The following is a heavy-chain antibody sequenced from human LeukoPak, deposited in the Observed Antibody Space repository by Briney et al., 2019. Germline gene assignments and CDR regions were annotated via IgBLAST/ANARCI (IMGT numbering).Heavy chain of an antibody. D-gene: IGHD2-2*01. V-gene: IGHV3-23*01. CDR1: GFTFSSYA. J-gene: IGHJ4*02. CDR3: AKLGYCSSTSCGGFDY. CDR2: ISGSGGST. Sequence: GGSLRLSCAASGFTFSSYAMSWVRQAPGKGLEWVSTISGSGGSTYYADSVKGRFTISGDNSKNTLYLQMNSLRAEDTAVYYCAKLGYCSSTSCGGFDYWGQGTLVTVSS.